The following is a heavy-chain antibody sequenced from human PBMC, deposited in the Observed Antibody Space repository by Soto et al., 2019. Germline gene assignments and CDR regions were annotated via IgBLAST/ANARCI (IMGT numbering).Heavy chain of an antibody. Sequence: PGGSLRLSCAASGFTFSSYGMHWVRQAPGKGLEWVAVISYDGSNKYYADSVKGRFTISRDNSKNTLYLQMNSLRAEDTAVYYCATTHGGYSYGYGAFDIWGQGTMVTVSS. CDR3: ATTHGGYSYGYGAFDI. D-gene: IGHD5-18*01. V-gene: IGHV3-30*03. CDR1: GFTFSSYG. CDR2: ISYDGSNK. J-gene: IGHJ3*02.